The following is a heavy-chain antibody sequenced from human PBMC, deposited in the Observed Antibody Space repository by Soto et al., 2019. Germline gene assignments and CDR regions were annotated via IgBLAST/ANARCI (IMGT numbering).Heavy chain of an antibody. CDR3: AKDADYYDSSGLFDY. Sequence: QVQLVESGGGVVQPGRSLRLSCAASGFTFSSYGMHWVRQAPGKGLEWVAVISYDGSNKYYADSVKGRFTISRDNSKNTLYLQMNSLRAEDTAVYYCAKDADYYDSSGLFDYWGQGTLVTVSS. V-gene: IGHV3-30*18. CDR2: ISYDGSNK. CDR1: GFTFSSYG. J-gene: IGHJ4*02. D-gene: IGHD3-22*01.